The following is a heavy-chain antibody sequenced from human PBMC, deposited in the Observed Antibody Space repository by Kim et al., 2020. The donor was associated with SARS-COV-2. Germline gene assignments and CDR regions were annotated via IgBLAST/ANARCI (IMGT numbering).Heavy chain of an antibody. CDR3: AGGGGYPFDY. J-gene: IGHJ4*02. Sequence: STYYNPSLQSRVTISGGTSKNQFSLELSSGTAADTAVYYCAGGGGYPFDYWGQGTLVTVSS. V-gene: IGHV4-31*02. D-gene: IGHD3-22*01. CDR2: ST.